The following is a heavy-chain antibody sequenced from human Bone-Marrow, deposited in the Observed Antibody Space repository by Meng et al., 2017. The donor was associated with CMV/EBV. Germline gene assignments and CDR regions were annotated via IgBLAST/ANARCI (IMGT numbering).Heavy chain of an antibody. V-gene: IGHV3-30*02. J-gene: IGHJ4*02. CDR2: IWYDGSNK. CDR3: AKGFDFWSGYYDGY. D-gene: IGHD3-3*01. CDR1: GFTFSSYS. Sequence: GESLKISCAASGFTFSSYSMNWVRQAPGKGLEWVAVIWYDGSNKYYADSVKGRCTISRDNSKNTLYLQMNSLRAEDTAVYYCAKGFDFWSGYYDGYWGQGTLVTVSS.